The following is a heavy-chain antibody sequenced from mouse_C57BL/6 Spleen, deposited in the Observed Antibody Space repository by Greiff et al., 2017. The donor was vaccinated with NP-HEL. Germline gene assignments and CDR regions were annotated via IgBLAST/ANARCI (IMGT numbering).Heavy chain of an antibody. Sequence: QVQLQQPGAELVRPGSSVKLSCKASGYTFTSYWMDWVKQRPGQGLEWIGNIYPSDSETHYNQKFKDKATLTVDKSSSTAYMQLSSLTSEDSAVYYCARSRDYYGSSSYYYAMDYWGQGTSVTVSS. V-gene: IGHV1-61*01. CDR1: GYTFTSYW. J-gene: IGHJ4*01. CDR3: ARSRDYYGSSSYYYAMDY. CDR2: IYPSDSET. D-gene: IGHD1-1*01.